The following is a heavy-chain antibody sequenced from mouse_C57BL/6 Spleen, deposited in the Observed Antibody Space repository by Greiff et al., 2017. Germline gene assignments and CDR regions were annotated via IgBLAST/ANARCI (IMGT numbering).Heavy chain of an antibody. J-gene: IGHJ2*01. Sequence: QVQLKQPGAELVRPGSSVKLSCKASGYTFTSYWMHWVKQRPIQGLEWIGNIDPSDSETHYNQKFKDKATLTVDKSSSTAYMQLSSLTSEDSAVYYCARKGTGTSYFYYWGQGTTLTVSS. CDR3: ARKGTGTSYFYY. CDR1: GYTFTSYW. CDR2: IDPSDSET. D-gene: IGHD4-1*01. V-gene: IGHV1-52*01.